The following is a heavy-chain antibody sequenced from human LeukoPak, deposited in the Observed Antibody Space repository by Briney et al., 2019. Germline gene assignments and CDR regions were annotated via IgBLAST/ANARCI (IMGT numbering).Heavy chain of an antibody. D-gene: IGHD3-16*02. V-gene: IGHV1-18*01. CDR1: GYTFSSYG. CDR2: ISAYNGNT. Sequence: GSVKVSCKASGYTFSSYGISWVRQAPGHGREWMGWISAYNGNTQYAQTLQGRVTMTTDTSTSTAYMEMRSLRADATAAYYCARGQEVNDYVWGSYRHNYFDYWGQGTLVTVSS. J-gene: IGHJ4*02. CDR3: ARGQEVNDYVWGSYRHNYFDY.